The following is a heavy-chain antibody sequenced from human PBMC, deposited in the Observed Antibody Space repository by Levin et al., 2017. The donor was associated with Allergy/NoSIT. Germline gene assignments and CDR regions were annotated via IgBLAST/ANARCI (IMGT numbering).Heavy chain of an antibody. J-gene: IGHJ3*02. CDR2: ISSSSSYI. D-gene: IGHD4-17*01. V-gene: IGHV3-21*01. Sequence: GGSLRLSCAASGFTFSSYSMNWVRQAPGKGLEWVSSISSSSSYIYYADSVKGRFTISRDNAKNSLYLQMNSLRAEDTAVYYCASYGDLLKGAFDIWGQGTMVTVSS. CDR3: ASYGDLLKGAFDI. CDR1: GFTFSSYS.